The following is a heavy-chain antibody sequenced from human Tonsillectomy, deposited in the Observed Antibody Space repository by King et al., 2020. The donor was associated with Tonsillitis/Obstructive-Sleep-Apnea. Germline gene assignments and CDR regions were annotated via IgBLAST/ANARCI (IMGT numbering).Heavy chain of an antibody. V-gene: IGHV4-39*01. CDR3: ARHVVYTKGYYYCIDV. J-gene: IGHJ6*03. CDR2: IYYDGTT. CDR1: GGSTGSSSYY. Sequence: LQLQESGPGLVKPSETLSLTCTVSGGSTGSSSYYWGWIRQSPGKGLEWIGSIYYDGTTYYNPSLKSRVTVSVDTSKNQFSLRLTSVTAADTAVYYCARHVVYTKGYYYCIDVWGKGTTVTVSS. D-gene: IGHD4-11*01.